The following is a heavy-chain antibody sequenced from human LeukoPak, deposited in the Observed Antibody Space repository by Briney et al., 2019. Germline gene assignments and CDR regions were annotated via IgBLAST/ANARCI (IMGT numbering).Heavy chain of an antibody. CDR1: GGSLSGYY. Sequence: SETLSLTCAVYGGSLSGYYWSWIRQPPGKGLEWIGEINHSGSTNYNPSLKSRVTISVDTSKNQFSLKLSSVTAADTAVYSCARGPGGSFTFDYWGQGTLVTVSS. J-gene: IGHJ4*02. V-gene: IGHV4-34*01. D-gene: IGHD3-10*01. CDR3: ARGPGGSFTFDY. CDR2: INHSGST.